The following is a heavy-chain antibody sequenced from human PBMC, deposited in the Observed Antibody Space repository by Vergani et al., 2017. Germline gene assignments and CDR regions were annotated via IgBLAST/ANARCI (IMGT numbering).Heavy chain of an antibody. J-gene: IGHJ3*02. CDR2: ICHSGST. V-gene: IGHV4-30-2*01. CDR3: ARDRPFPMGVFDI. CDR1: GGSISSGGYS. D-gene: IGHD2-8*01. Sequence: QLQLQESGSGLVKPSQTLSLTCAVSGGSISSGGYSWSWIRQPPGKGLEWIGDICHSGSTYYNPSLKSRVTISVDRSKNQFSLKLSSVTAADTAVYYCARDRPFPMGVFDIWGQGTMVTVSS.